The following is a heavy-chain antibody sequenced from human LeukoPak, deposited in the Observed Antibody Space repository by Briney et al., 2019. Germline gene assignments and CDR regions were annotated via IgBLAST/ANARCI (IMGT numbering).Heavy chain of an antibody. CDR2: ISGSGGST. V-gene: IGHV3-23*01. CDR1: GFTFSSYA. D-gene: IGHD3-22*01. CDR3: ARGKKTYYYDSSGYYLADY. Sequence: GGSLRLSCAASGFTFSSYAMSWVRQAPGKGLEWVSAISGSGGSTYYADSVKGRFTISRDNSENTLYLQMNSLRAEDTAVYYCARGKKTYYYDSSGYYLADYWGQGTLVTVSS. J-gene: IGHJ4*02.